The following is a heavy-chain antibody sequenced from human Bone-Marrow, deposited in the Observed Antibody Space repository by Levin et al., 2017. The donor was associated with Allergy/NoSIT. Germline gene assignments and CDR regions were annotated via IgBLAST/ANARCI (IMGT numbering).Heavy chain of an antibody. Sequence: GGSLRLSCAASGFTFSNAWMSWVRQAPGKGLEWVGRIKSKTDGGTTDYAAPVKGRFTISRDDSKNTLYLQMNSLKTEDTAVYYCTTHPSITMIRGVIIRAVDYWGQGTLVTVSS. CDR3: TTHPSITMIRGVIIRAVDY. V-gene: IGHV3-15*01. CDR2: IKSKTDGGTT. CDR1: GFTFSNAW. D-gene: IGHD3-10*01. J-gene: IGHJ4*02.